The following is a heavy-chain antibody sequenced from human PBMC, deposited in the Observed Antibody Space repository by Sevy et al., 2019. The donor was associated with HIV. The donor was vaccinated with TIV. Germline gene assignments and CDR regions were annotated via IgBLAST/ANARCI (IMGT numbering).Heavy chain of an antibody. V-gene: IGHV5-51*01. Sequence: GESLKISCKGYGYTFTTYWIGWVRQIPGKGLEWMGIIYPGDSDTRYSPSFQGQVTISADKSISTAYLQWSSLEASDTAMYYCARGNVATAGRNFDYWGPGTLVTVSS. CDR3: ARGNVATAGRNFDY. CDR1: GYTFTTYW. J-gene: IGHJ4*02. D-gene: IGHD6-13*01. CDR2: IYPGDSDT.